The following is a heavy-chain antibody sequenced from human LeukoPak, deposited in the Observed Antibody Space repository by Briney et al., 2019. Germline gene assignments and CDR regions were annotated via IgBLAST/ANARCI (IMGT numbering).Heavy chain of an antibody. CDR1: GFTFSSYG. CDR3: AKEGGGYSGYDNNWFDP. Sequence: PGRSLRLSCAASGFTFSSYGMHWVRQAPGKGLEWAAVISYDGSNKYYADSVKGRFTISRDNSKNTLYLQMNSLRAEDTAVYYCAKEGGGYSGYDNNWFDPWGQGTLVTVSS. J-gene: IGHJ5*02. V-gene: IGHV3-30*18. CDR2: ISYDGSNK. D-gene: IGHD5-12*01.